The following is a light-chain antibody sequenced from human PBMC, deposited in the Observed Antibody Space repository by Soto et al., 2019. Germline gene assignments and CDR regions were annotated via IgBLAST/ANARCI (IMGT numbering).Light chain of an antibody. V-gene: IGKV3-11*01. CDR2: DAY. J-gene: IGKJ5*01. CDR3: QQRHMWPIT. CDR1: QSFRGL. Sequence: ETVMTQSPVILSLSPGERATLSCRASQSFRGLLAWYQQKPGQAPRLLIYDAYNRATGIPPRFSGSGSGTDFTLTISSLEPEDSAVYYCQQRHMWPITFGQGTRLEIK.